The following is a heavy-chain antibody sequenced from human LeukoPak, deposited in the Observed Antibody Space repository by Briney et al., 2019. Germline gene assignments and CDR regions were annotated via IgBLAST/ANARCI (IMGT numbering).Heavy chain of an antibody. CDR1: GGSFSGYY. CDR2: INHSGST. CDR3: ARLVYSNYVFYFDY. V-gene: IGHV4-34*01. Sequence: SETLSLTCAVYGGSFSGYYWSWIRQPPGKGLEWIGEINHSGSTNYNPSLKSRVTKSVDTSKNQFSLKLSSVTAADTAVYYCARLVYSNYVFYFDYWGQGTLVTVSS. J-gene: IGHJ4*02. D-gene: IGHD4-4*01.